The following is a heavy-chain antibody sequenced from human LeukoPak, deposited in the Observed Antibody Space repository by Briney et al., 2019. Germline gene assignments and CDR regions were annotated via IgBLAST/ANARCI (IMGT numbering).Heavy chain of an antibody. CDR2: IYPDDSDT. CDR1: GYSFTSYW. Sequence: GESLKISCKGSGYSFTSYWIGWVRQMPGKGLEWVGIIYPDDSDTRYSPSFQDQVIISADKSISTAYLQWSSLKASDTAMYYCARHYPGGDYFIDYWGQGTLVTVSS. V-gene: IGHV5-51*01. J-gene: IGHJ4*02. D-gene: IGHD4-17*01. CDR3: ARHYPGGDYFIDY.